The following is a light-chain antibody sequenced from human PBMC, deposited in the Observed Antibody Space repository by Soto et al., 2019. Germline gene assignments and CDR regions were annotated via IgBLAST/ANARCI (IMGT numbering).Light chain of an antibody. J-gene: IGKJ1*01. CDR3: PQYNNWPPT. CDR1: QSVSSN. CDR2: GAP. V-gene: IGKV3-15*01. Sequence: EIGMTLPPATLSVNKGETGTLSCRASQSVSSNLAWYQQKPGQAPRLLIYGAPTRATGIPARFSGSGSGTEFTLTISGLQSEDFAVYYCPQYNNWPPTFGQGSNVDVK.